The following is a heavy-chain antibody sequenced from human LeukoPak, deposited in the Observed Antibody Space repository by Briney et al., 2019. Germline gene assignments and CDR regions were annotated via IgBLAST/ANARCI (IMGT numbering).Heavy chain of an antibody. V-gene: IGHV4-31*03. CDR2: IYYSGST. J-gene: IGHJ4*02. Sequence: SETLSLTCTVSGVSISSGGYYWSWIRQHPGKGLEWIGYIYYSGSTYYNPSLKSRVTISVDTSKNQFSLKLSSVTAADTAVYYCARGHSSGWYYFDYWGQGTLVTVSS. D-gene: IGHD6-19*01. CDR3: ARGHSSGWYYFDY. CDR1: GVSISSGGYY.